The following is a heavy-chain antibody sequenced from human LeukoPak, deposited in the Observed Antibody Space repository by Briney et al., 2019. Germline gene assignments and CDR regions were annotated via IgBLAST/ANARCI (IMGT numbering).Heavy chain of an antibody. CDR1: GFSFSTYT. CDR2: ISSGSGYI. Sequence: GGSLRLSCAASGFSFSTYTMNWVRQAPGKGLEWVSSISSGSGYIYYADSVKGRFTISRDNAKNSLYLQMNSLRAEDTAVYYCARDVAVAGTYDYWGQGTLVTVSS. D-gene: IGHD6-19*01. CDR3: ARDVAVAGTYDY. V-gene: IGHV3-21*01. J-gene: IGHJ4*02.